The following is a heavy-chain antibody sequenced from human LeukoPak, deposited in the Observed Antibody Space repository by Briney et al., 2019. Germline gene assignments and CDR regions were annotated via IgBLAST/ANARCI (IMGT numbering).Heavy chain of an antibody. V-gene: IGHV3-23*01. CDR2: ISGSGYST. Sequence: GGSLRLSCAASGFTFGTYAISWVRQAPGKGLKWVSTISGSGYSTYYADSVKGRFTISRDTSKNTLYLELNSLRVEDTAVYYCAKWAGSGEQTKRYFGPFDFWGQGTLVTVSS. CDR1: GFTFGTYA. CDR3: AKWAGSGEQTKRYFGPFDF. J-gene: IGHJ4*02. D-gene: IGHD1/OR15-1a*01.